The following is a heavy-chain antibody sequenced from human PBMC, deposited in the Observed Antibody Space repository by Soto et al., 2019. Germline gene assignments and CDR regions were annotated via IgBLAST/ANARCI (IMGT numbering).Heavy chain of an antibody. D-gene: IGHD2-15*01. CDR3: ARDRGGALDS. J-gene: IGHJ4*02. V-gene: IGHV3-23*01. CDR1: GFTFNTFA. Sequence: EVLLLESGGGLVQPGGSLRLSCAASGFTFNTFAMTWVRQAPGKGLEWASALSGSGSLSYYADSVKGRFTISRDNSKNTMYLQMNNLRVDETAVYFCARDRGGALDSWGQGTLVTVSS. CDR2: LSGSGSLS.